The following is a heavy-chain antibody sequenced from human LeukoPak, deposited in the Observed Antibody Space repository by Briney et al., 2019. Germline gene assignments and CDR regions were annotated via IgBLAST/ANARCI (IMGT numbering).Heavy chain of an antibody. J-gene: IGHJ4*02. V-gene: IGHV4-34*01. CDR2: INHSGST. D-gene: IGHD2-8*01. Sequence: PSETLSLTCAVYGGSFSGYYWSWIRQPPGKGLEWIGEINHSGSTNYNPSLKSRVTISVDTSKNQLSLKLSSVTAADTAVYYCARVVGVRAETFDHWGQGTLVTVSS. CDR1: GGSFSGYY. CDR3: ARVVGVRAETFDH.